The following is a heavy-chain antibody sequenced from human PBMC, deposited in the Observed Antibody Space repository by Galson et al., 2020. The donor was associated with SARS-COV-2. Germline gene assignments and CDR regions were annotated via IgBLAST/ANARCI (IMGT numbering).Heavy chain of an antibody. CDR1: GGSITRGSHY. V-gene: IGHV4-61*02. D-gene: IGHD2-21*02. CDR3: AREVTYLNRTYYFYGMDV. J-gene: IGHJ6*02. Sequence: SETLSLTCAVSGGSITRGSHYWSWIRQPAGKGLEWIGRIYSSGSTNYSPSLKSRVTISADTSKNQFSLKLSSVTAADTAVYYCAREVTYLNRTYYFYGMDVWGQGTTVTVSS. CDR2: IYSSGST.